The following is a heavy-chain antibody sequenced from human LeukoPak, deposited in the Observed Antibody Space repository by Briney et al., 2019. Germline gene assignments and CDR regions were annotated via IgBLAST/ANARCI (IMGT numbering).Heavy chain of an antibody. CDR2: LYTGGDT. CDR3: AKASYYDFWSGYYPYYYYYGMDV. V-gene: IGHV3-53*05. J-gene: IGHJ6*02. D-gene: IGHD3-3*01. Sequence: PGGSLRLSCAVSGFSVSAHYMSWVRQAPGKGLECVSFLYTGGDTYYADSVKGRFTISRDNSKNTLYLQMNSLRAEDTAVYYCAKASYYDFWSGYYPYYYYYGMDVWGQGTTVTVSS. CDR1: GFSVSAHY.